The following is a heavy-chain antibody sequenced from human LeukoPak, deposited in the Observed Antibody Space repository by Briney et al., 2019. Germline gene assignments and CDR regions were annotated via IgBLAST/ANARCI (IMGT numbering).Heavy chain of an antibody. V-gene: IGHV1-8*02. J-gene: IGHJ4*02. CDR1: GYTFTSYG. Sequence: ASVKVSCKASGYTFTSYGISWVRQAPGQGLEWMGWMNPNSGNTGYAQKFQGRVTMTRNTSISTAYMELSSLRSEDTAVYYCARGHRLVVRGIIMYYFDYWGQGTLVTVSS. CDR2: MNPNSGNT. CDR3: ARGHRLVVRGIIMYYFDY. D-gene: IGHD3-10*01.